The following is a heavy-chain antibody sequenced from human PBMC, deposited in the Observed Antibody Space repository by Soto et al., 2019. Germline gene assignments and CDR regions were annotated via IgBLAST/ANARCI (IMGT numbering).Heavy chain of an antibody. CDR2: IYSSGNT. CDR3: ARDPSYGDYSYYGMDV. D-gene: IGHD4-17*01. J-gene: IGHJ6*02. Sequence: QVQLQESGPGLVKPSQTLSLTCTVSGASINGGGYYWSWIRQHPGKGLEWIGSIYSSGNTYYSPSLKSRVTISVDTSKNHFSLRLTSVTAADTAVYYCARDPSYGDYSYYGMDVWGQGTTVTVSS. CDR1: GASINGGGYY. V-gene: IGHV4-31*03.